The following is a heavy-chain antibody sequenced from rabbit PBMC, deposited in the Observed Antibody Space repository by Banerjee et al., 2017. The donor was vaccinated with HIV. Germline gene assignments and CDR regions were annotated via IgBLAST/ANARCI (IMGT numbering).Heavy chain of an antibody. CDR3: TREGDGRGPDFSL. J-gene: IGHJ4*01. V-gene: IGHV1S43*01. CDR1: GFSFSGSYW. D-gene: IGHD4-1*01. CDR2: IYTGSGTT. Sequence: QEQLEESGGGLVKPEGSLTLTCKASGFSFSGSYWMNWVRQAPGKRPEWIACIYTGSGTTYYASWAKGRFTITRSTSLNTVDLKMTSLTAADTASYFCTREGDGRGPDFSLWGQGTLVTVS.